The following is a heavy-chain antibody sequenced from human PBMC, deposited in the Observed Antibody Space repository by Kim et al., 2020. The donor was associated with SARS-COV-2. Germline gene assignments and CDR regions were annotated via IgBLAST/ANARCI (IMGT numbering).Heavy chain of an antibody. J-gene: IGHJ4*02. CDR3: ARDEADEVGLPYYFDY. Sequence: GGSLRLSCAASGFTFSSYSMNWVRQAPGKGLEWVSSISSSSSYIYYADSVKGRFTISRDNAKNSLYLQMNSLRAEDTAVYYCARDEADEVGLPYYFDYWGQGTLVTVSS. CDR2: ISSSSSYI. V-gene: IGHV3-21*01. D-gene: IGHD5-12*01. CDR1: GFTFSSYS.